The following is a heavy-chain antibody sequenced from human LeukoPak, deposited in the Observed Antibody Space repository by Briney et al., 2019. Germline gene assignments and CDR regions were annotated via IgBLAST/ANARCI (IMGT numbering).Heavy chain of an antibody. J-gene: IGHJ4*02. CDR2: ISGSGGST. CDR1: RFTFSSYA. Sequence: PGGSLRLSCAASRFTFSSYAMSWVRQAPGKGLEWVSAISGSGGSTYYADSVKGRFTISRDNSKNTLYLQMNSLRAEDTAVYYCASQGFTIFGVAPPPFDYWGQGTLVTVSS. V-gene: IGHV3-23*01. D-gene: IGHD3-3*01. CDR3: ASQGFTIFGVAPPPFDY.